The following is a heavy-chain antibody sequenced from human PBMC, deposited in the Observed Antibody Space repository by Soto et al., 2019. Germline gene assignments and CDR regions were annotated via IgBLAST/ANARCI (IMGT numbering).Heavy chain of an antibody. CDR2: IVPIDGST. J-gene: IGHJ4*02. CDR3: ARSFTKSRRGGVAFDY. V-gene: IGHV1-69*01. D-gene: IGHD3-3*01. CDR1: GGTISSFG. Sequence: QVQLVQSGAEVKKPGSSVKVSCTTSGGTISSFGMNRVRQAPGQGLEWMGGIVPIDGSTKYAEKFQGRVTITEDASMSTVYMDLSSLRSEDTAVYYCARSFTKSRRGGVAFDYWRQGTLLTVSP.